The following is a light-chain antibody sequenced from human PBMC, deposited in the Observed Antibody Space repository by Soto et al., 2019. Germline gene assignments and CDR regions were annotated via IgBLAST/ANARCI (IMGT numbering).Light chain of an antibody. CDR3: QQYGSSRWT. Sequence: EIVLTQSPDTLSLFPGERATLSCRASQSVSSTYLAWYQQKPGRAPRPLISAASSRATGTPDRFSGSGSGTDFTLTISRLEPEDFAVYYCQQYGSSRWTFGQGTKV. J-gene: IGKJ1*01. CDR2: AAS. CDR1: QSVSSTY. V-gene: IGKV3-20*01.